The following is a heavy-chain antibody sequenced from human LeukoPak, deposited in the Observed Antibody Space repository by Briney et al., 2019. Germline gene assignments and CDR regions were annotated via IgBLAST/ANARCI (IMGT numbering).Heavy chain of an antibody. D-gene: IGHD6-19*01. V-gene: IGHV3-53*01. CDR2: ICSGGST. Sequence: GGSLRLSCVVSGLIVSSNHMSWVRQAPGKGLEWVSVICSGGSTYYADSVKGRFTISRDNSKNTLYLQMNSLRAEDTAVYYCARGGSSGRWYFDLWGRGTLVTVSS. CDR1: GLIVSSNH. CDR3: ARGGSSGRWYFDL. J-gene: IGHJ2*01.